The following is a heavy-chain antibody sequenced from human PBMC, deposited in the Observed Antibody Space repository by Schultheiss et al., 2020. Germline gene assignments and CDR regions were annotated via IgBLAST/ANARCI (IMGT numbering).Heavy chain of an antibody. CDR2: IGTAGDT. D-gene: IGHD2-15*01. V-gene: IGHV3-13*01. Sequence: GGSLRLSCAASGFTFSSYDMHWVRQATGKGLEWVSAIGTAGDTYYPGSVKGRFTISRDNSKNTLYLQMNSLRAEDTAVYYCARDSTVVAAPPNYYYYGMDVWGQGTTVTVSS. J-gene: IGHJ6*02. CDR1: GFTFSSYD. CDR3: ARDSTVVAAPPNYYYYGMDV.